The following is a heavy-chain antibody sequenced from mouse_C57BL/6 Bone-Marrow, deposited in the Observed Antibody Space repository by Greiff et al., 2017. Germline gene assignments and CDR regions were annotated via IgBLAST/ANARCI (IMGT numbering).Heavy chain of an antibody. J-gene: IGHJ3*01. CDR3: ARGGVITRD. CDR2: IDPSDSYT. V-gene: IGHV1-50*01. D-gene: IGHD1-1*01. CDR1: GYTFTSYW. Sequence: VQLQQPGAELVKPGASVKLSCKASGYTFTSYWMQWVKQRPGQGLAWIGEIDPSDSYTNYTQKFKVKAHLTVDTPSSTAYMQLSSLTSEASAVYYCARGGVITRDWGQGTLVTVSA.